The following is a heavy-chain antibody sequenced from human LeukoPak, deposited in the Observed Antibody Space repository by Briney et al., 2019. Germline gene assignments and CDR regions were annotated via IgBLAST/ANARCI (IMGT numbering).Heavy chain of an antibody. CDR2: ISSTSSTI. V-gene: IGHV3-48*04. D-gene: IGHD6-13*01. Sequence: GGSLRLSCAASGFTFSSYSMNWVRQAPGKGLEWVSFISSTSSTIYYADSVKGRFTISRDNAKKSLYLQMNSLRADDTAVYYCARDFEAAGGDYWGQGTLVTVSS. CDR1: GFTFSSYS. CDR3: ARDFEAAGGDY. J-gene: IGHJ4*01.